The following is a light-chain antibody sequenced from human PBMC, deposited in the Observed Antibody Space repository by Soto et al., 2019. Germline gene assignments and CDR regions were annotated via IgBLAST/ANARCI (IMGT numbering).Light chain of an antibody. CDR2: LAS. CDR1: QAVNTR. J-gene: IGKJ1*01. V-gene: IGKV3-11*01. Sequence: EIVLTQSPATLSSFPGDRVTLSCRASQAVNTRLAWYQRKPGQAPRLLIYLASNRAAGVPARFSGSGSGTDFTLTISDVEPEDFAVYYCHQRQSWPRTFGQGTTVDIE. CDR3: HQRQSWPRT.